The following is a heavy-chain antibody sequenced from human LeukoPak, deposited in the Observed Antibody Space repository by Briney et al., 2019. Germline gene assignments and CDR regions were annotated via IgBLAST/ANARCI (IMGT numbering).Heavy chain of an antibody. CDR2: IWYDGSNK. D-gene: IGHD3-3*01. CDR3: AKGGDEYYDFWSGYHSDY. J-gene: IGHJ4*02. Sequence: GGSLRLSCAASGFTFSSYGMHWVRQAPGKGLEWVAFIWYDGSNKYYADSVKGRFTISRDNSKNTLYLQMNSLRAEDTAVYYCAKGGDEYYDFWSGYHSDYWGQGTLVTVSS. V-gene: IGHV3-30*02. CDR1: GFTFSSYG.